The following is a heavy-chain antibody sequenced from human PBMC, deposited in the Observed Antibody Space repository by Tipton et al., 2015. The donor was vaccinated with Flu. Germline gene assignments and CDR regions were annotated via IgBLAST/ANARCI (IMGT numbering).Heavy chain of an antibody. CDR3: ARVTIVVVAAPGIYFDY. CDR1: GGSISSSSYY. D-gene: IGHD2-21*01. V-gene: IGHV4-39*07. J-gene: IGHJ4*02. Sequence: TLSLTCTVSGGSISSSSYYWGWIRQPPGKGLEWIGSIYYSGSTYYNPSLKSRVTISVDTSKNQFFLKLSSVTAADTAVYYCARVTIVVVAAPGIYFDYWGQGTLVTVPS. CDR2: IYYSGST.